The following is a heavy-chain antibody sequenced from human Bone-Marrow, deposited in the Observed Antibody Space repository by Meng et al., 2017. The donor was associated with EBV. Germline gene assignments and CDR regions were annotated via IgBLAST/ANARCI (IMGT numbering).Heavy chain of an antibody. CDR3: ARRAASWFDP. CDR1: GESITTYTSY. Sequence: QVQESDPGLVKPSETLSLTCTVPGESITTYTSYWGWIRQPPGKGLEWIGTIYHSGTTYYNPSLQSRVTISVDTSKNQFSLKMNSVTAADTAVYYCARRAASWFDPWGQGALVTVSS. J-gene: IGHJ5*02. D-gene: IGHD5-18*01. V-gene: IGHV4-39*01. CDR2: IYHSGTT.